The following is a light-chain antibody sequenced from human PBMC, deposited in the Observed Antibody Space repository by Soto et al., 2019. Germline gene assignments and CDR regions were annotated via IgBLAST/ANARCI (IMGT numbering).Light chain of an antibody. CDR3: CSYARSSTFWV. Sequence: QSALTQPASVSGSPGQSITISCTGTSSDVGSYNLVSWYQQHPGKAPKLMIYEGSTRPSGVSNRFSGSKSGNTAYLTISGLQAEDEADYYCCSYARSSTFWVFGGGTKLTVL. V-gene: IGLV2-23*03. CDR2: EGS. CDR1: SSDVGSYNL. J-gene: IGLJ3*02.